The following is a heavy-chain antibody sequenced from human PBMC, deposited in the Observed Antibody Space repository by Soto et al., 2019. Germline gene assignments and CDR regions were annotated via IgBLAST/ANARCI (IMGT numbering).Heavy chain of an antibody. CDR1: GFTFSSYA. V-gene: IGHV3-23*01. CDR3: AIYNSSADAFDI. J-gene: IGHJ3*02. CDR2: ISGSGGST. Sequence: EVQLLESGGGLVQPGGSLRLSCAASGFTFSSYAMSWVRQAPGKGLEWVSAISGSGGSTYYADSVKGRFTISRDNSKNTLYLQMNSLRAEDTAVYYCAIYNSSADAFDIWGQGTMVTVSS. D-gene: IGHD6-25*01.